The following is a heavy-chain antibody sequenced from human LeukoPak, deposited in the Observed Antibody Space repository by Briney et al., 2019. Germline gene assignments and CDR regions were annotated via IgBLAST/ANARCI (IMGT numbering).Heavy chain of an antibody. CDR3: ARGADDFWSGYFIDY. D-gene: IGHD3-3*01. Sequence: SGGSLRLSCAASGFTVSSNYMTWVRQAPGKGLEWVSVIYTGGSTHYADSVKGRFTISRDISKNTLYLQMNNLRAEDTAVYYCARGADDFWSGYFIDYWGQGTLVTVSS. J-gene: IGHJ4*02. V-gene: IGHV3-66*01. CDR2: IYTGGST. CDR1: GFTVSSNY.